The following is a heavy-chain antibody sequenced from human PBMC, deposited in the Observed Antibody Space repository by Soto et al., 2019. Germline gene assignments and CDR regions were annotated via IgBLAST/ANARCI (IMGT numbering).Heavy chain of an antibody. CDR1: VGSFSVYY. CDR2: INHSGST. CDR3: ARLEMATITFDY. J-gene: IGHJ4*02. V-gene: IGHV4-34*01. D-gene: IGHD5-12*01. Sequence: SETLSVTCAIYVGSFSVYYWSWIRQPLGKGLEWIGEINHSGSTNYNPSLKSRVTISVDTSKNQLSLKLSSVTAADTAVYYCARLEMATITFDYWGQGTMVTVSS.